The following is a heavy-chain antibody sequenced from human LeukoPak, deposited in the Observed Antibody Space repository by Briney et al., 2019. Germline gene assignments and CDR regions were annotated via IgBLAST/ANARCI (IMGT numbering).Heavy chain of an antibody. V-gene: IGHV3-11*01. CDR3: ARDSVAVAGNWFDP. J-gene: IGHJ5*02. CDR1: GFTFSDYY. CDR2: ISSSGSTI. Sequence: NPGGSLRLSCAASGFTFSDYYMSWIRQAPGKGLEWVSIISSSGSTIYYADSVKGRFTISRDNAKNSLYLQMNSLRAEDTAVYYCARDSVAVAGNWFDPWGQGTLVTVSS. D-gene: IGHD6-19*01.